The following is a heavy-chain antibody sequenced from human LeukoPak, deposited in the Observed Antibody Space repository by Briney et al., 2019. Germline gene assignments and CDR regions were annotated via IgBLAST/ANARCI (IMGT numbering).Heavy chain of an antibody. V-gene: IGHV4-59*12. J-gene: IGHJ4*02. CDR1: GDSISSYY. CDR3: AREGGPYRPLDY. Sequence: SETLSLTCSVSGDSISSYYWSWFRQPPGKGLEWIGYIYYSGSTNYIPSLKSRVTISVDTSKNQFSLKLTSVTAADTAVYYCAREGGPYRPLDYSGQGTLVTVAS. CDR2: IYYSGST.